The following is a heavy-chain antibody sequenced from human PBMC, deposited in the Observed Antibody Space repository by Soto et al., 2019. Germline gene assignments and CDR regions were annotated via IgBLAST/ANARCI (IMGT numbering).Heavy chain of an antibody. CDR2: ISGSGGST. Sequence: GGSLRLSCAASGFTFSSYAMSWVRQAPGKGLEWVSAISGSGGSTYYADSVKGRFTISRDNSKNTLYLQMNSLRAEDTAVYYCARDPYGDYELGWFDPWGQGTLVTVSS. J-gene: IGHJ5*02. CDR3: ARDPYGDYELGWFDP. CDR1: GFTFSSYA. V-gene: IGHV3-23*01. D-gene: IGHD4-17*01.